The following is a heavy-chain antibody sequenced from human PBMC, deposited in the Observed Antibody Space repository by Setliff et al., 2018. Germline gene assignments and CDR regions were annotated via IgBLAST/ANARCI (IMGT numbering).Heavy chain of an antibody. D-gene: IGHD5-18*01. CDR2: IKSETDGGTT. CDR3: ARAPLESGYYYGQGHYFDY. CDR1: GFTFTNAW. V-gene: IGHV3-15*01. Sequence: PGGSLRLSCAASGFTFTNAWMSWVRQAPGKGLEWVGRIKSETDGGTTDYAAPVKDRFIISRDDSKNTLYLQMNSLKTEDTALYYCARAPLESGYYYGQGHYFDYWGQGTLVTVSS. J-gene: IGHJ4*02.